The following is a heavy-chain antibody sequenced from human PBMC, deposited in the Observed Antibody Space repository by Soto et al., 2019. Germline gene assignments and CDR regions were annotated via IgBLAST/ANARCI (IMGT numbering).Heavy chain of an antibody. CDR3: AKRETASRAFDC. V-gene: IGHV3-23*01. CDR1: GFTFSTYA. D-gene: IGHD1-26*01. Sequence: EVQLLESGGGLVQPGGSLRLSCAASGFTFSTYAMCWVRQAPGKGLKWVSAISGCGGSTYYAASVKGRFTISRDNSKNTLYLEMNSLRAEYTAVYYCAKRETASRAFDCWGQGTLVTGSS. CDR2: ISGCGGST. J-gene: IGHJ4*02.